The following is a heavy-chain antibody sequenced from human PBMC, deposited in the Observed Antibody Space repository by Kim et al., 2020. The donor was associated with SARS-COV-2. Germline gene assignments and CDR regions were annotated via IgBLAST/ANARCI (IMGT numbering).Heavy chain of an antibody. J-gene: IGHJ6*02. CDR3: ARVGDDYVWGSYRDYYYYYGMDV. Sequence: GGSLSLSCAASGFTFSDYYMSWIRQAPGKGLEWVSYISSSSSYTNYADSLKGRFTISRDNAKNSLYLQMNSLRAEDTAVYYCARVGDDYVWGSYRDYYYYYGMDVWGQGTTVTVSS. CDR2: ISSSSSYT. CDR1: GFTFSDYY. V-gene: IGHV3-11*05. D-gene: IGHD3-16*02.